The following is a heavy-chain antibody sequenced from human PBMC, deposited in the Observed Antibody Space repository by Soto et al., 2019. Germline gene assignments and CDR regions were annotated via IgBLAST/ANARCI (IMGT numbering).Heavy chain of an antibody. J-gene: IGHJ4*02. Sequence: PSETLSLTCTVSGGSVTGFYWSWIRQPPGKGLEWIGYIFNSGSSNYHPSLKSRVTISVDTSKSQISLRLTSVTDADTAVYYCARASGLGVAHIDYWGQGTLVTVSS. CDR3: ARASGLGVAHIDY. CDR1: GGSVTGFY. CDR2: IFNSGSS. D-gene: IGHD6-19*01. V-gene: IGHV4-59*02.